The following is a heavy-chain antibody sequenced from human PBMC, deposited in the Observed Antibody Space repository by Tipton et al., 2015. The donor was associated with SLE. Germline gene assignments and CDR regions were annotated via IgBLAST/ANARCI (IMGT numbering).Heavy chain of an antibody. CDR1: GGSVSGHY. V-gene: IGHV4-34*01. J-gene: IGHJ4*02. Sequence: TLSLTCAVCGGSVSGHYWSWIRQPPGKGLEWIGEINHSGRTNYNPSLKSRVTISVDTSKNQFSLKLSSVNAADTAVYYCARHGGYYFDYWGQGTLVTVSS. D-gene: IGHD4-23*01. CDR2: INHSGRT. CDR3: ARHGGYYFDY.